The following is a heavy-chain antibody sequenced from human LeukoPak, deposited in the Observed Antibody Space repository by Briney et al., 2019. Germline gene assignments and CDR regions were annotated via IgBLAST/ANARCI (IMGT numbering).Heavy chain of an antibody. CDR3: ARSRDGYNSIGY. V-gene: IGHV3-21*01. CDR1: GFTFNKYN. D-gene: IGHD5-24*01. J-gene: IGHJ4*02. Sequence: GGSLRLSCAASGFTFNKYNMIWVRQAPGKGLEWVASISSSSSYIYYADSVRGRFTISRDNAKNSLYLQMNSLRAGDTAVFYCARSRDGYNSIGYWGQGTLVTVSS. CDR2: ISSSSSYI.